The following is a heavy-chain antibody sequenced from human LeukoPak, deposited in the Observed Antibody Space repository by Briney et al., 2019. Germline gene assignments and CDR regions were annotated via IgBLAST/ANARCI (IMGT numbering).Heavy chain of an antibody. D-gene: IGHD6-13*01. Sequence: SETLSLTCAVYGGSFSGYYWSWIRQPPGKGLEWIGEINHSGITNYNPSLKSRVTISVDTSKNQFSLKLSSVTAADTAVYYCARAAAAGGHYFDYWGQGTLVTVSS. V-gene: IGHV4-34*01. CDR3: ARAAAAGGHYFDY. CDR1: GGSFSGYY. CDR2: INHSGIT. J-gene: IGHJ4*02.